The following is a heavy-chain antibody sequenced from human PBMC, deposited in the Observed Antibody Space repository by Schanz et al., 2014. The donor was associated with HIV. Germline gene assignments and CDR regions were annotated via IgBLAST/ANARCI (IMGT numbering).Heavy chain of an antibody. CDR1: GFSFSSFS. J-gene: IGHJ6*02. D-gene: IGHD3-16*01. V-gene: IGHV3-21*02. Sequence: EVQLVESGGGLVEPGGSLRLSCEASGFSFSSFSMNWVRQAPGKGLEWVSSIGSGGGYKYYADSVNGRFTISRDNAKNSLHLQMSRLGAEDTAVYYCARDGGEVWGQGTTVTVSS. CDR2: IGSGGGYK. CDR3: ARDGGEV.